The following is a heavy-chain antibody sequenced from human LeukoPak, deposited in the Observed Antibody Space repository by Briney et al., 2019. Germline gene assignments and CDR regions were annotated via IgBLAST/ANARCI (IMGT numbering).Heavy chain of an antibody. CDR2: ISYSGSS. Sequence: SETLSLTCSVSDVSINSGGFYWTWIRQHPGKGLEWMGYISYSGSSYYNPSLRSRLSMSTDTSKNQFSLRLSSVTAADTAVYYCARQIGYCGDTRCYAIDFDYWGKGILVAAPS. V-gene: IGHV4-31*03. CDR1: DVSINSGGFY. CDR3: ARQIGYCGDTRCYAIDFDY. D-gene: IGHD2-2*01. J-gene: IGHJ4*02.